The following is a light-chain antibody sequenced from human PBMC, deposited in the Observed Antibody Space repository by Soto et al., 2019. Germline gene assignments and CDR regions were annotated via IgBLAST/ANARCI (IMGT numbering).Light chain of an antibody. CDR1: SSDVGGYNY. V-gene: IGLV2-14*03. CDR3: SSYTSSSARV. Sequence: QSALTQPASVSGSPGQSITISCTGTSSDVGGYNYVSWYQQHPGKAPKLMIYDVSNRPSGVSSRFSGSKSGNTAFLTISGLQAEDEADYYCSSYTSSSARVFGTGTKVTVL. CDR2: DVS. J-gene: IGLJ1*01.